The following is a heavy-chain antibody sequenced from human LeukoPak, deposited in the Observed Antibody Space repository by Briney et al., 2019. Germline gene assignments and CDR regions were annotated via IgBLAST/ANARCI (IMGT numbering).Heavy chain of an antibody. CDR3: TKDGQAFNSMYDYFDS. V-gene: IGHV3-23*01. CDR2: IGGGDT. D-gene: IGHD2-8*01. J-gene: IGHJ4*02. CDR1: GFTFRNFA. Sequence: GGSLRLSCSASGFTFRNFAISWVRQAPGKGLEWVSSIGGGDTHYADSVKGRFTISRDDSRSTVDLQMSSLRAEDTAVYYCTKDGQAFNSMYDYFDSWGQGTLVTVSS.